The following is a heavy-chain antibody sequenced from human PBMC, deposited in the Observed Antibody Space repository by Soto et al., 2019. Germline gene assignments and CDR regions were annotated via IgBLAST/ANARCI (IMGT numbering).Heavy chain of an antibody. CDR1: GYTFTNYY. V-gene: IGHV1-46*03. CDR2: INPSGGST. J-gene: IGHJ6*03. CDR3: ARGSNGNYYYYYYYMDV. D-gene: IGHD4-17*01. Sequence: ASVKVSCKASGYTFTNYYMHWVRQAPGQGLEWMGMINPSGGSTNYARKFQGRVTMTRDTSTSTVYMELSSLRSEDTAVYYCARGSNGNYYYYYYYMDVWGKGTTVTVSS.